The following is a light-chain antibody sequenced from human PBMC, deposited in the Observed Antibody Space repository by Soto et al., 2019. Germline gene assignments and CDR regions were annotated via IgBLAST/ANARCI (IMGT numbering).Light chain of an antibody. V-gene: IGLV2-11*01. CDR2: DVS. CDR3: SSYTGSNNLGV. Sequence: QSVLTQPRSVSGSPGQSVTISCTGTSSDVGGYNFVSWYQQYPGKAPKLIIYDVSKRPSGVPDRFSGSKSGNTASLSVSGLQAEDEADYYCSSYTGSNNLGVFGGGTKLTVL. J-gene: IGLJ3*02. CDR1: SSDVGGYNF.